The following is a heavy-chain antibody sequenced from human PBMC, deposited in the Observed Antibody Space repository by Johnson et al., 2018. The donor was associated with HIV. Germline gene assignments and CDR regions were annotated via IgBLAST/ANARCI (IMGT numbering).Heavy chain of an antibody. CDR2: ISGSGGST. Sequence: VQLVESGGGLVQPGGSLRLSCAASGFTFSSYAMSWVRQAPGKGLEWVSAISGSGGSTYYADSVKGRFTISRANSKNTRYLQMNSLRAEDTAVYYCAKHNGLDSSWPFDAFDIWGQGTMVTVSS. D-gene: IGHD6-13*01. V-gene: IGHV3-23*04. J-gene: IGHJ3*02. CDR3: AKHNGLDSSWPFDAFDI. CDR1: GFTFSSYA.